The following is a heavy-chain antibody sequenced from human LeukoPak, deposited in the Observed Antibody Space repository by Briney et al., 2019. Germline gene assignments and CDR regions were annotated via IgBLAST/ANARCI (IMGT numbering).Heavy chain of an antibody. V-gene: IGHV3-23*01. CDR3: ATAPNRTGLLHDY. Sequence: PGGSLRLSCAASGFTFSGYAMSWVRQAPGKGLEWVSAISGSGSSTYYADSVKGRFTISRDNSKNTLYLQLNSLRAEDTAVYYCATAPNRTGLLHDYWGQGTLVTASS. D-gene: IGHD7-27*01. CDR1: GFTFSGYA. CDR2: ISGSGSST. J-gene: IGHJ4*02.